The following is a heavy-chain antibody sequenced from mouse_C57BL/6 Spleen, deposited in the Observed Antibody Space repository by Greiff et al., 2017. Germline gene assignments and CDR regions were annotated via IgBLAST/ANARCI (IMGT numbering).Heavy chain of an antibody. D-gene: IGHD1-1*01. J-gene: IGHJ1*03. Sequence: EVKLVESGGGLVKPGGSLKLSCAASGFTFSSYAMSWVRQAPEKRLEWVATISDGGSYTYYPDNVKGRFTISRDNAKNNLYLQMSHLKSEDTAMYYCARDGYTVVRYFDVWGTGTTVTVSS. CDR1: GFTFSSYA. V-gene: IGHV5-4*01. CDR2: ISDGGSYT. CDR3: ARDGYTVVRYFDV.